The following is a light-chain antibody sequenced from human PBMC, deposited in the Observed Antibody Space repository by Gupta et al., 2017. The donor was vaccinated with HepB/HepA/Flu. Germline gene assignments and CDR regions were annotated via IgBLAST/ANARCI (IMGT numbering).Light chain of an antibody. CDR3: SAWDSSLSAQV. CDR2: KNN. J-gene: IGLJ2*01. Sequence: GLTQPPSVSKGLRQTATLTCTGNSNNVGNQGAAWLQQHQGHPPKLLSYKNNNRPSGISERFSASRSGNTASLTITGLQPEDEADYYCSAWDSSLSAQVFGGGTKLTVL. V-gene: IGLV10-54*04. CDR1: SNNVGNQG.